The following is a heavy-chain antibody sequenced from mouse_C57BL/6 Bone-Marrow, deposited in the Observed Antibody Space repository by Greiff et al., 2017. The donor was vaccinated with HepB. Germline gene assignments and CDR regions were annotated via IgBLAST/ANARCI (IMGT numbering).Heavy chain of an antibody. Sequence: QVQLKQPGAELVKPGASVKLSCKASGYTFTSYWMHWVKQRPGQGLEWIGMIHPNSGSTNYNEKFKSKATLTVDKSSSTAYMQLSSLTSEDSAVYYCARWGTTVVARYFDVWGTGTTVTVSS. CDR1: GYTFTSYW. D-gene: IGHD1-1*01. V-gene: IGHV1-64*01. J-gene: IGHJ1*03. CDR3: ARWGTTVVARYFDV. CDR2: IHPNSGST.